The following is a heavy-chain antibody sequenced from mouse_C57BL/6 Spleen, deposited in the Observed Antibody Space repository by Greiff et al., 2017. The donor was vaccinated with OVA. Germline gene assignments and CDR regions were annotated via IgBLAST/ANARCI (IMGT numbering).Heavy chain of an antibody. J-gene: IGHJ4*01. CDR1: GYAFSSYW. CDR2: IYPGDGDT. V-gene: IGHV1-80*01. CDR3: ARLDHYAMDY. Sequence: VKLMESGAELVKPGASVKISCKASGYAFSSYWMNWVKQRPGKGLEWIGQIYPGDGDTNYNGKFKGKATLTADKSSSTAYMQLSSLTSEDSAVYFCARLDHYAMDYWGQGTSVTVSS.